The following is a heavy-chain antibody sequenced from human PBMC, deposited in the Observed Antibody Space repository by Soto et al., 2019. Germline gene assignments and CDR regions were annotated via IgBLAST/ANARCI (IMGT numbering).Heavy chain of an antibody. J-gene: IGHJ6*02. CDR2: IIPIFGTA. CDR1: GGTFSSYA. V-gene: IGHV1-69*13. Sequence: SVKVSRKASGGTFSSYAINWVRQAPGQGLEWMGGIIPIFGTANYAQKFQGRVTITADESTSTAYMELSSLRSEDTAVYYCARGSGGSSYYYYGMDVWGQGTTVTVSS. CDR3: ARGSGGSSYYYYGMDV. D-gene: IGHD2-15*01.